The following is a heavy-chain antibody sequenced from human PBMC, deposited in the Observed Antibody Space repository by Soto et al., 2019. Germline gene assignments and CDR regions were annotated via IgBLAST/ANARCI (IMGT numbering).Heavy chain of an antibody. CDR3: ASGEDWNYHFDY. Sequence: PSETLSLTCTVYGGSISSSSYYWGWIRQPPGKGLEWIGSIYYSGGTYYNPSLKSRVTISVDTSKNQFSLKLSSVTAADTAVYYCASGEDWNYHFDYWGQGTLVTVSS. CDR1: GGSISSSSYY. V-gene: IGHV4-39*01. J-gene: IGHJ4*02. CDR2: IYYSGGT. D-gene: IGHD1-7*01.